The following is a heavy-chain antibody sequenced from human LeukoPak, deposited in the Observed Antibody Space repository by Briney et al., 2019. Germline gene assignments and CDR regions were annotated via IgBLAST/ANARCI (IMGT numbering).Heavy chain of an antibody. Sequence: ASVKVSCKASGYTFTGYYMHWVRQASGQGLECMGWINPNSGGTNYAQKFQGRVTMTRDTSISTAYMELSRLRSDDTAVYYCARDKRRSSSYYFDYWGQGTLVTVSS. CDR1: GYTFTGYY. D-gene: IGHD6-6*01. CDR3: ARDKRRSSSYYFDY. CDR2: INPNSGGT. J-gene: IGHJ4*02. V-gene: IGHV1-2*02.